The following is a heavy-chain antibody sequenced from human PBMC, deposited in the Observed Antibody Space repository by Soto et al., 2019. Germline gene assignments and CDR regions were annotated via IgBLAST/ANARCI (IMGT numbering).Heavy chain of an antibody. CDR1: EFSFSSYA. D-gene: IGHD6-13*01. CDR3: ETYRSPFDY. J-gene: IGHJ4*02. CDR2: ISATGTTT. Sequence: EVQLMESGGGLVQPGGSLRLSCAASEFSFSSYALNWVRQAPGKGLEWVSAISATGTTTYYADSVKGRFTISRDNSKRTLFLQMASLSPEDTAVYYCETYRSPFDYWGQGTLVTVSS. V-gene: IGHV3-23*01.